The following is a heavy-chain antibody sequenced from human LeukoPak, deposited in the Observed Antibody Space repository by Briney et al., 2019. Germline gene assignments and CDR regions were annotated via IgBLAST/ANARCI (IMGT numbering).Heavy chain of an antibody. J-gene: IGHJ6*03. Sequence: GGSLRLSCAASGFTFSSYAMSWVRQAPGKGLEWVSAISDSGGRTHYADSVRGRFTMSRDNSKKTLYLQMSSLRAEDTAVYYCARAIYGIFIYYMDVWGRGTTVTISS. CDR1: GFTFSSYA. CDR3: ARAIYGIFIYYMDV. D-gene: IGHD3-9*01. V-gene: IGHV3-23*01. CDR2: ISDSGGRT.